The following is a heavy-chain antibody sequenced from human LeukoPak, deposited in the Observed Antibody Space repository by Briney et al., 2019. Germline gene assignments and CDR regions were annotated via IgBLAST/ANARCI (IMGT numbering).Heavy chain of an antibody. CDR2: INWNGGST. Sequence: GGSLRLSCAASGFTFDDYGMSWVRQAPGKGLEWVSGINWNGGSTGYADSVKGRFTISRDNAKNSLYLQMNSLRAEDTAVYYCAKDLIKGSLTTEYFQHWGQGTLVTVSS. V-gene: IGHV3-20*04. CDR3: AKDLIKGSLTTEYFQH. D-gene: IGHD3-10*01. CDR1: GFTFDDYG. J-gene: IGHJ1*01.